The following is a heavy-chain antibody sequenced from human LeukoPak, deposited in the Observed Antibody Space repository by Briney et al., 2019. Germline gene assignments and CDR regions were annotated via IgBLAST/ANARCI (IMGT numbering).Heavy chain of an antibody. CDR3: ASVVVPAATKAFDI. CDR1: GFTFSSYS. V-gene: IGHV3-21*01. CDR2: ISSSSSYI. D-gene: IGHD2-2*01. J-gene: IGHJ3*02. Sequence: PGGSLRLSCAASGFTFSSYSMNWIRQPPGKGLEWVSSISSSSSYIYYADSVKGRFTISRDNAKNSLYLQMNSLRAEDTAVYYCASVVVPAATKAFDIWGQGTMVTVSS.